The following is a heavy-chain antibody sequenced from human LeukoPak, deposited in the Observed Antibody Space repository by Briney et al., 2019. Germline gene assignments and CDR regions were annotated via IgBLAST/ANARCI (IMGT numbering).Heavy chain of an antibody. Sequence: ASVKVSCKASGYTFTGYYMHWVRQAPGQGLEWMGWINPNSGGTNYAQKFQGRVTMTRDTSISTAYMELRSLTSDDTAVYFCAREPYSSGWYYYLDYWGQGTLVTVSS. V-gene: IGHV1-2*02. D-gene: IGHD6-19*01. CDR1: GYTFTGYY. J-gene: IGHJ4*02. CDR3: AREPYSSGWYYYLDY. CDR2: INPNSGGT.